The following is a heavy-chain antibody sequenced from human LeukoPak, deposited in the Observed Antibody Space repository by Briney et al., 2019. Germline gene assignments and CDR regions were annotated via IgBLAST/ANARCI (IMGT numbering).Heavy chain of an antibody. Sequence: SETLSLTCTVSGGSISSYYWSWIRQPPGKGLEWIGYIYYSGSTNYNPSLKSRVTISVDTSKNQFSLKLSSVAAADTAVYYCARDKYGDHPDYWGQGTLVTVSS. CDR3: ARDKYGDHPDY. D-gene: IGHD4-17*01. V-gene: IGHV4-59*01. CDR2: IYYSGST. CDR1: GGSISSYY. J-gene: IGHJ4*02.